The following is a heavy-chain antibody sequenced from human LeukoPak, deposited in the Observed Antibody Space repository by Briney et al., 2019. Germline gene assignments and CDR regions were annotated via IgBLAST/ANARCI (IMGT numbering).Heavy chain of an antibody. CDR2: INNSGST. Sequence: SQTLSLTCAVYGGSFSGYYWSWIRQPPRKGLERIGEINNSGSTNYNPSLKSRVTISVDTSKNQFSLKLSSVTAADTAVYYCARAISHCSGGSCYSEYFDYWGQGTLVTVSS. V-gene: IGHV4-34*01. CDR1: GGSFSGYY. CDR3: ARAISHCSGGSCYSEYFDY. D-gene: IGHD2-15*01. J-gene: IGHJ4*02.